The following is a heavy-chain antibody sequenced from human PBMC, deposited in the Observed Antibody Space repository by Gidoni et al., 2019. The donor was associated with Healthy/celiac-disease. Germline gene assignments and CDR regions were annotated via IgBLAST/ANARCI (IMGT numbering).Heavy chain of an antibody. Sequence: EVQLVESGGGLVQPGGSLRLSCAASGFTFSSYWMSWVRPAPGKGLEWVANIEQDGSEKYYVDSVKGRFTISRDNAKNSLYLQMNSLRAEDTAVYYCARDKLLWFGELPDYWGQGTLVTVSS. D-gene: IGHD3-10*01. J-gene: IGHJ4*02. CDR2: IEQDGSEK. CDR3: ARDKLLWFGELPDY. V-gene: IGHV3-7*04. CDR1: GFTFSSYW.